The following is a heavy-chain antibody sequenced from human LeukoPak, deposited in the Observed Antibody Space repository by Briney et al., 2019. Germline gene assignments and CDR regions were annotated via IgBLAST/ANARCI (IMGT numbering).Heavy chain of an antibody. V-gene: IGHV3-21*01. D-gene: IGHD1-26*01. CDR1: GFTFSSYS. CDR3: GRETNLLLRGSAFDI. J-gene: IGHJ3*02. Sequence: GGSLRLSCAASGFTFSSYSMNWVRQAPGKGLEWVSSISSSSNYIYYADSVKGRFTISRDNAKNSLYLQMNIMRAEATAVYYRGRETNLLLRGSAFDIWGQGTMVTVSS. CDR2: ISSSSNYI.